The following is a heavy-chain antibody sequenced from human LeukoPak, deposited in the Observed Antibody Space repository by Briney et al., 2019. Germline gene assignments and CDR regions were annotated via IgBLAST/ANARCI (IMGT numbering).Heavy chain of an antibody. D-gene: IGHD3-3*01. Sequence: GGSLRLSCAASGFTFSSYAMSWVRQAPGKGLEWVSAISGSGGSTYYADSVKGRFTISRDNSKNTLYLQMNSLRAEDTAVYYCAKDAHYDFWSGYSPGYWGQGTLVTVSS. CDR3: AKDAHYDFWSGYSPGY. CDR1: GFTFSSYA. CDR2: ISGSGGST. J-gene: IGHJ4*02. V-gene: IGHV3-23*01.